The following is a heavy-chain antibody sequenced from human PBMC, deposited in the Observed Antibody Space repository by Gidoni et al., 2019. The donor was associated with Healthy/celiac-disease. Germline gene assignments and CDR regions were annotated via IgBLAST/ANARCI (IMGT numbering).Heavy chain of an antibody. CDR2: VIPIFGTA. D-gene: IGHD4-4*01. J-gene: IGHJ6*02. CDR1: GGTVSSSA. V-gene: IGHV1-69*01. Sequence: QVQLVQSGAEVKKPGSSVKVSCKAAGGTVSSSAISWVRQAPGQGLEWMGGVIPIFGTATYAQKFQGRVTITADESTSTAYMELSSLRSEDTAVYYCARGDTVTQGVYYYCGMDVWGQGTTVTVSS. CDR3: ARGDTVTQGVYYYCGMDV.